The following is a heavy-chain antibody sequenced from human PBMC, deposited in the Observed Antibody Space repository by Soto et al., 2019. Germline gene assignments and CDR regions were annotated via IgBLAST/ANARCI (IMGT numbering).Heavy chain of an antibody. CDR2: IYYSGST. CDR1: GDSISSSF. D-gene: IGHD3-16*01. V-gene: IGHV4-59*01. Sequence: SETLSLTCALSGDSISSSFWSWIRQPPGGRLEWIGYIYYSGSTNYNPSFKSRVTISVDTSKNQFSLKLSSVTAADTAVYYCARDGGGGYNWFDPWGQGTLVTVSS. J-gene: IGHJ5*02. CDR3: ARDGGGGYNWFDP.